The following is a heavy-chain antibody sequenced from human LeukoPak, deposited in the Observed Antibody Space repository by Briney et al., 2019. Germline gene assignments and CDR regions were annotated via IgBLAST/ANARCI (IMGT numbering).Heavy chain of an antibody. Sequence: PGGSLRLSCAASGFTFSSYAMSWVRQAPGKGLEWVSAISGSGGSTYYADSVKGRFTISRDNSKNTLYLQMNSLRAEDTAVYFCARFLTGIDDAPHYYYYYGMDVWGQGTTVTVSS. CDR3: ARFLTGIDDAPHYYYYYGMDV. D-gene: IGHD3-10*01. CDR2: ISGSGGST. J-gene: IGHJ6*02. CDR1: GFTFSSYA. V-gene: IGHV3-23*01.